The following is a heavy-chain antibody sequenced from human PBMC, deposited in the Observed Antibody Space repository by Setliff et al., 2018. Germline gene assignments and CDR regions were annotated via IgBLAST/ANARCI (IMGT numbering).Heavy chain of an antibody. CDR2: INTNTGNP. J-gene: IGHJ6*03. CDR3: ARASRFATSVWMGDYYMDV. Sequence: ASVKVSCKASGYSFSTYAMSWIRQAPGQGLEWMGWINTNTGNPSYAQGFTGRFVFSLDTSVSTAYLQMSSLKPEDTAMYYCARASRFATSVWMGDYYMDVWGKGTTVTVSS. D-gene: IGHD2-2*03. V-gene: IGHV7-4-1*02. CDR1: GYSFSTYA.